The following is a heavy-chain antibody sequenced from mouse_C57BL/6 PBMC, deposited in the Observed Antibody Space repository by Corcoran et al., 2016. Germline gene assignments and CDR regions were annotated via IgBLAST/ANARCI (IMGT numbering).Heavy chain of an antibody. CDR2: IDPEDGDT. J-gene: IGHJ3*01. Sequence: EVHLQQSGAELVRPGASVKLSFTASVFNITDYYMHWVMQRPEQGLEWIGRIDPEDGDTEYAPKFQGKATMTADTSSNTAYLQLSSLTSEDTAVYYCTLLLRSSYGGFAYWGQGPLVAVS. V-gene: IGHV14-1*01. CDR3: TLLLRSSYGGFAY. CDR1: VFNITDYY. D-gene: IGHD1-1*01.